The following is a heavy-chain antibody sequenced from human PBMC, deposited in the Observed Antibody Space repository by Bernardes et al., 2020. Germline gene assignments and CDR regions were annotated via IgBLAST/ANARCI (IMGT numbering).Heavy chain of an antibody. CDR1: GFTFSSYG. CDR2: IWYDGSNK. V-gene: IGHV3-33*01. J-gene: IGHJ4*02. Sequence: GGSLRLSCAASGFTFSSYGMHWVRQAPGKGLEWVAVIWYDGSNKYYADSVKGRFTISRDNSKNTLYLQMNSLRAEDTAVYYCARDRSYYYDSSGPMGYWGQGTLVTVSS. D-gene: IGHD3-22*01. CDR3: ARDRSYYYDSSGPMGY.